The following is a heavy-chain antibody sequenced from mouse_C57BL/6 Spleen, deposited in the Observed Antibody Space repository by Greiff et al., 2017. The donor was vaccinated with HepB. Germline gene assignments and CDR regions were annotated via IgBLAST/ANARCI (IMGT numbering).Heavy chain of an antibody. Sequence: VQLKQSGAELVRPGASVKLSCTASGFNIKDDYMHWVKQRPEQGLEWIGWIDPENGDTEYASKFQGKATITAETSSNTAYLQLSSLTSEDTAVYYCTTGLRYYFDYWGQGTTLTVSS. CDR2: IDPENGDT. D-gene: IGHD2-4*01. CDR1: GFNIKDDY. CDR3: TTGLRYYFDY. J-gene: IGHJ2*01. V-gene: IGHV14-4*01.